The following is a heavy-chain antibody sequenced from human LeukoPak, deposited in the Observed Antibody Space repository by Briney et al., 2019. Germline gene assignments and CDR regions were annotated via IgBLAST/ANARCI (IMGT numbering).Heavy chain of an antibody. CDR3: ARHLYRPGITIFGVVIPYYMDV. CDR2: IYPGDSDT. J-gene: IGHJ6*03. CDR1: GYIFTSYW. V-gene: IGHV5-51*01. Sequence: GESLKISCKGSGYIFTSYWIGWVRQMPGKGLEWMGIIYPGDSDTRYSPSFQGQVTISADKSISTAYLQWSSLKASDTAMYYCARHLYRPGITIFGVVIPYYMDVWGKGTTVTVSS. D-gene: IGHD3-3*01.